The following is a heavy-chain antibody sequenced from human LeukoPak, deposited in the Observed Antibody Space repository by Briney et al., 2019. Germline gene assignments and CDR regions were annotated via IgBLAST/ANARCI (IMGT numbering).Heavy chain of an antibody. CDR2: ISGSGGST. J-gene: IGHJ5*02. CDR1: GFTFSSYG. Sequence: PGGTLRLSCAASGFTFSSYGTSWVRQAPGKGLEWVSAISGSGGSTYYADSVKGRFTISRDNSKNTLYLQMNSLRAEDTAVYYCAKGTLVAAIRANAFDPWGQGTLVTVSS. V-gene: IGHV3-23*01. CDR3: AKGTLVAAIRANAFDP. D-gene: IGHD2-15*01.